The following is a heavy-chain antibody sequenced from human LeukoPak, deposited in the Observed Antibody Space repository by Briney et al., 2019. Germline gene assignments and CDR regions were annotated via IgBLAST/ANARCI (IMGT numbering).Heavy chain of an antibody. V-gene: IGHV4-4*07. CDR2: IYTSGST. D-gene: IGHD3-9*01. Sequence: PSETLSLTCTVSGGSISSYFWSWIRQPAGKGLEWIRRIYTSGSTNYNPSLKSRVTISVDTSKNQFSLKLSSVTAADTAVYYCARTTGNSSFYDYWGQGTLVTVSS. CDR3: ARTTGNSSFYDY. CDR1: GGSISSYF. J-gene: IGHJ4*02.